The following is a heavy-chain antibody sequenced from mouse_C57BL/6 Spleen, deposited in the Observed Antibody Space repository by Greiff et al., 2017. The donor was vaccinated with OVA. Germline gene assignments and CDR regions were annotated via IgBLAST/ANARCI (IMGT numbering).Heavy chain of an antibody. J-gene: IGHJ2*01. CDR3: ARLDYYGSSYYFDY. Sequence: VQLQQSGAELVKPGASVKLSCKASGYTFTSYWMQWVKQRPGQGLEWIGEIDPSDSYTNYNQKFKGKATLTVDTSSSTAYMQLSSLTSEDSAVYYCARLDYYGSSYYFDYWGQGTTLTVSS. CDR2: IDPSDSYT. V-gene: IGHV1-50*01. CDR1: GYTFTSYW. D-gene: IGHD1-1*01.